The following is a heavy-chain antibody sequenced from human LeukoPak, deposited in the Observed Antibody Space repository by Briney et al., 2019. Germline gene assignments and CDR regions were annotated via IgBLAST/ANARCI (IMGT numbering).Heavy chain of an antibody. D-gene: IGHD6-19*01. CDR1: GFTFSSYS. CDR2: ISSSSYI. CDR3: ARHEGSGWPYYYYYYMDV. Sequence: GGSLRLSCAASGFTFSSYSMDWVRQAPGKGLEWVSSISSSSYIYYADSVKGRFTIPRDNAKNSLYLQMNSLRAEDTAVYYCARHEGSGWPYYYYYYMDVWGKGTTVTISS. V-gene: IGHV3-21*01. J-gene: IGHJ6*03.